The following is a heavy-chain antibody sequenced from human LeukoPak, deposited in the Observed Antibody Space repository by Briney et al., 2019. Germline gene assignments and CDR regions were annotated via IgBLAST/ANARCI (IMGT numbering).Heavy chain of an antibody. J-gene: IGHJ6*02. CDR2: ISAYNGNT. D-gene: IGHD6-6*01. CDR3: ARDDRYSSSSSRGYYYYGMDV. Sequence: ASVKVSCKASGGTFSSYAISWVRQAPGQGLEWMGWISAYNGNTNYAQKLQGRVTMTTDTSTSTAYMELSSLRSEDTAVYYCARDDRYSSSSSRGYYYYGMDVWGQGTTVTVSS. CDR1: GGTFSSYA. V-gene: IGHV1-18*01.